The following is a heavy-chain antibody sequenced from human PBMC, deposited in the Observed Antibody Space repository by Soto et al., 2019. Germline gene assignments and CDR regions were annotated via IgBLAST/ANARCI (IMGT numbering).Heavy chain of an antibody. D-gene: IGHD3-3*01. V-gene: IGHV4-31*03. Sequence: SETLSLTCTFSGRSISGEYHRSWIPQHPGKGLEWIGYIYYSGSTYYNPSLKSRVTISVDTSKNQFSLKLSSVTAADTAVYYCARWWSGSRQGIDPWGQGTLVTVSS. CDR2: IYYSGST. J-gene: IGHJ5*02. CDR1: GRSISGEYH. CDR3: ARWWSGSRQGIDP.